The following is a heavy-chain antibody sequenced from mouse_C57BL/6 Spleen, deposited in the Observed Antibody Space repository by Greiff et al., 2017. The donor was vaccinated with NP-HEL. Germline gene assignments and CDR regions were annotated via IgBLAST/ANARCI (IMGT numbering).Heavy chain of an antibody. CDR1: GFTFSDYY. CDR2: ISNGGGST. CDR3: ARGGYMGIDY. D-gene: IGHD1-1*02. J-gene: IGHJ2*01. V-gene: IGHV5-12*01. Sequence: LVESGGGLVQPGGSLKLSCAASGFTFSDYYMYWVRQTPEKRLEWVAYISNGGGSTYYPDTVKGRFTISRDNAKNTLYLQMSRLKSEDTAMYYCARGGYMGIDYWGQGTTLTVSS.